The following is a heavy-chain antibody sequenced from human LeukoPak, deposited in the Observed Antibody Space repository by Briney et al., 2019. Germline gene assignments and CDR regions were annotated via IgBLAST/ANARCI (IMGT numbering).Heavy chain of an antibody. CDR3: ARNGYYDFWSGRRIDAFDI. CDR2: ISAYNGNT. J-gene: IGHJ3*02. V-gene: IGHV1-18*01. Sequence: ASVKVSCKASGYTFTSYGISWVRQAPGQGLEWMGWISAYNGNTNYAQKLQGRVTMTTDTSTSTAYMELSSLRSEDTAVYYCARNGYYDFWSGRRIDAFDIWGQGTMVTVSS. D-gene: IGHD3-3*01. CDR1: GYTFTSYG.